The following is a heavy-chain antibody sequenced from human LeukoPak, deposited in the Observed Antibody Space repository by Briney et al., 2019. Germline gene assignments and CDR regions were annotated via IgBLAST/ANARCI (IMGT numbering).Heavy chain of an antibody. J-gene: IGHJ5*02. Sequence: SETLSLTCTVSGGSISSSSYYWGWIRQPPGKGLEWIGSIYYSGSTYYNPSLRSRVTISVDTSKNQFSLKLSSVTAADTAVYYCAREAVYDFWSGSTPNWFDPWGQGTLVTVSS. V-gene: IGHV4-39*07. D-gene: IGHD3-3*01. CDR1: GGSISSSSYY. CDR2: IYYSGST. CDR3: AREAVYDFWSGSTPNWFDP.